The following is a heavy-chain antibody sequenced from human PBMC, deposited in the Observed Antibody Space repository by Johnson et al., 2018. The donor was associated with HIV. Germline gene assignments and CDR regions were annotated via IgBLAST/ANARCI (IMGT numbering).Heavy chain of an antibody. CDR2: INWNGGRT. CDR3: VRERRHFYDSSGYPDYDAFDI. J-gene: IGHJ3*02. V-gene: IGHV3-20*04. CDR1: GFIFDDYG. D-gene: IGHD3-22*01. Sequence: VQLVESGGGLAKSAWSPRLSCAASGFIFDDYGMSWVRQAPGKGLEWVSGINWNGGRTGYADSVKGRFTISRDNAKNSLYLQMNSLRAEDRALYYCVRERRHFYDSSGYPDYDAFDIWGQGTMVTVSP.